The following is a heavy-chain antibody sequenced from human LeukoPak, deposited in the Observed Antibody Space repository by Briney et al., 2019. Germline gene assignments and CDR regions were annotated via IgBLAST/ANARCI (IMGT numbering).Heavy chain of an antibody. CDR3: ARDRYCSSTSRYREDAFDI. J-gene: IGHJ3*02. Sequence: GGSLRLSCAASGFTFSSYAMHWVRQAPGKGLEWVAVISYDGSNKYYADSVKGRFTISRDNSKNTLYLQMNSLRAEDTAVYYCARDRYCSSTSRYREDAFDIWGQGTMVPVSS. D-gene: IGHD2-2*01. CDR2: ISYDGSNK. V-gene: IGHV3-30*01. CDR1: GFTFSSYA.